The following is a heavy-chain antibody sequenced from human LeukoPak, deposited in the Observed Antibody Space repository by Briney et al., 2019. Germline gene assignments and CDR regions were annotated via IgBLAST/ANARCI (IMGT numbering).Heavy chain of an antibody. CDR2: ISGSGGSA. D-gene: IGHD6-19*01. Sequence: GGSLRLSCAASGFTFSSYAISWVRQVPGKGLDWVSVISGSGGSAYYADSVKGRFTIFRDNSKNTLDLQMNRLRAEGPAVYYLSKGRGSCWYSVTSDFWGQGTMVTVSS. CDR3: SKGRGSCWYSVTSDF. J-gene: IGHJ3*01. CDR1: GFTFSSYA. V-gene: IGHV3-23*01.